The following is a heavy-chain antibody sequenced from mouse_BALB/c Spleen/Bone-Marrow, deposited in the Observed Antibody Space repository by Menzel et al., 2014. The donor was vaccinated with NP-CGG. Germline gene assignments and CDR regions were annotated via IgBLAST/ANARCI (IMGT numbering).Heavy chain of an antibody. CDR3: ARQGYYGKGDY. Sequence: EVQLQQSGGGLVQPGGSLNLSCAASGFDFSRYWMSWVRQAPGKGLEWIGEINPDSRTINYTPSLKDKFIISRDNAKNTLYLKMSKVRSEDTAIYYCARQGYYGKGDYWGQGTTLTVSS. CDR2: INPDSRTI. J-gene: IGHJ2*01. V-gene: IGHV4-1*02. D-gene: IGHD2-1*01. CDR1: GFDFSRYW.